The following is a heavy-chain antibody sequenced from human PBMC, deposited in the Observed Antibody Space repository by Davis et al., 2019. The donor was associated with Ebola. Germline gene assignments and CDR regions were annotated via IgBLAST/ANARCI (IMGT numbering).Heavy chain of an antibody. CDR1: GGSVNTYY. CDR3: AGGIPHSYFDY. CDR2: VYYSGST. V-gene: IGHV4-59*02. J-gene: IGHJ4*02. D-gene: IGHD6-13*01. Sequence: PGGSLRLSCSVSGGSVNTYYWSWLRLSPGKGLEWIGYVYYSGSTLYNPSLESRVTISLDTSKNHFSLRLNSVTAADTAVYYCAGGIPHSYFDYWGQGALVTVSS.